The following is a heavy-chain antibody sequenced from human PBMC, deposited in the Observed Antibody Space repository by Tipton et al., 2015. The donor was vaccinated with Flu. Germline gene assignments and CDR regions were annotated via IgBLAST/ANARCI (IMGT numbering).Heavy chain of an antibody. CDR2: INYNEGT. CDR1: GGSISTYY. V-gene: IGHV4-59*01. CDR3: ARAPYSDYDTSGSSFDY. J-gene: IGHJ4*02. D-gene: IGHD3-22*01. Sequence: TLSLTCTVSGGSISTYYWSWIRQPPGKGLEWIGFINYNEGTDYNPSLKSRVTISVDTSKNQFSLRLSSVTAADTAVYYCARAPYSDYDTSGSSFDYWGQGTLVTVSS.